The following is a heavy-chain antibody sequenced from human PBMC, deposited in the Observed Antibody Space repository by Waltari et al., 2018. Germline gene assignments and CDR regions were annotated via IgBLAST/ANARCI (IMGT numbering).Heavy chain of an antibody. CDR1: GGSFSGYY. D-gene: IGHD1-1*01. CDR3: ARGATTGTKEGNYYYYYGMDV. Sequence: QVQLQQWGAGLLKPSETLSLTCAVYGGSFSGYYWSWIRQPPGKGLEWIGEINHSGRTNYNPSLTSRVTISVDTSKNQFSLKLSSVTAADTAVYYCARGATTGTKEGNYYYYYGMDVWGQGTTVTVSS. J-gene: IGHJ6*02. CDR2: INHSGRT. V-gene: IGHV4-34*01.